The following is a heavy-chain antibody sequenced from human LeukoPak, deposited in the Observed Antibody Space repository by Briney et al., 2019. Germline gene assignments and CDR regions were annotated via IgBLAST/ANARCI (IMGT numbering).Heavy chain of an antibody. CDR1: GFTFSSYA. CDR3: ARDKSSGSYPLYYFDY. Sequence: PGGSLRLSCAASGFTFSSYAMHWVRQAPGKGLEWVAVISYDGGNKYYADSVKGRFTISRDNSKNTLYLQMNSLRAEDTAVYYCARDKSSGSYPLYYFDYWGQGTLVTVSS. D-gene: IGHD1-26*01. V-gene: IGHV3-30-3*01. CDR2: ISYDGGNK. J-gene: IGHJ4*02.